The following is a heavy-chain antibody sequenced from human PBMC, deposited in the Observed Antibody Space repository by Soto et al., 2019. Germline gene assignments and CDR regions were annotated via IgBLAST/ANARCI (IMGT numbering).Heavy chain of an antibody. V-gene: IGHV1-46*01. CDR3: ASAAGRFGELFWFDP. CDR2: INPRGFFT. Sequence: QVQLVQSGAEVKKPGASVKVSCKASGYTFTSYNIHWVRQAPGQGLEWVGMINPRGFFTTYAQKFRGRVTMTGDTSPSVVYMELTTLRSEDTAVYYCASAAGRFGELFWFDPWGQGTLVSVSS. D-gene: IGHD3-10*01. CDR1: GYTFTSYN. J-gene: IGHJ5*02.